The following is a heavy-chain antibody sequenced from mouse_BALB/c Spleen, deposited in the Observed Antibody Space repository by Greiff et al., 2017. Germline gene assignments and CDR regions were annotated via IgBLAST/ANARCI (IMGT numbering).Heavy chain of an antibody. CDR1: GFTFSSYA. Sequence: EVMLVESGGGLVKPGGSLKLSCAASGFTFSSYAMSWVRQTPEKRLEWVATISSGGSYTYYPDSVKGRFTISRDNAKNTLYLQMSSLRSEDTAMYYCARRGKLRYSDYWGQGTTLTVSS. J-gene: IGHJ2*01. CDR3: ARRGKLRYSDY. D-gene: IGHD1-1*01. V-gene: IGHV5-9-1*01. CDR2: ISSGGSYT.